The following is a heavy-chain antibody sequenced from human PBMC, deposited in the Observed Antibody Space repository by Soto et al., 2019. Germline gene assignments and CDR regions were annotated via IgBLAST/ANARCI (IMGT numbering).Heavy chain of an antibody. J-gene: IGHJ4*02. CDR2: ISGSGGST. Sequence: GGSLRLSCAASGFTFSSYAMSWVRQAPGKGLEWVSAISGSGGSTYYADSVEGRFTISRDNAKNSLYLHMNSLRAEDTAVYYCGRDSDWCIGYWGQGTLVTV. CDR3: GRDSDWCIGY. V-gene: IGHV3-23*01. CDR1: GFTFSSYA. D-gene: IGHD6-19*01.